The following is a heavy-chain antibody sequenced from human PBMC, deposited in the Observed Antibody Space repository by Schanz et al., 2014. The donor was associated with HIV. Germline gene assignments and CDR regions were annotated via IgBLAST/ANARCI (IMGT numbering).Heavy chain of an antibody. V-gene: IGHV3-7*01. CDR3: ARGRGIAVADYGMDV. J-gene: IGHJ6*02. CDR1: GFSLNRYS. CDR2: IKQDESEK. D-gene: IGHD6-19*01. Sequence: EVQLVESGGGLVKPGGSLRLSCAASGFSLNRYSVNWVRQAPGKRLEWVANIKQDESEKYYADSVKGRFTISRDNAKNSLYLQMNSLRAEDTAVYYCARGRGIAVADYGMDVWGQGTTVTVSS.